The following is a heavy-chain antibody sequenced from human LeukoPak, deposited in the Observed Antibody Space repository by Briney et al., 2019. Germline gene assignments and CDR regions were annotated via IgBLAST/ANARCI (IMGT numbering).Heavy chain of an antibody. CDR1: GFTFSSYS. V-gene: IGHV3-21*01. Sequence: PGGSLRLSCAASGFTFSSYSMNWVRQAPGKGLEWVSSISSSSSYIYYADSVKGRFTISRDNAKNSLYLQMNSLRAEDTAVYYCARDRLTAEWPYYYVSSGYLRFWGQGPGVSVPS. D-gene: IGHD3-22*01. CDR3: ARDRLTAEWPYYYVSSGYLRF. CDR2: ISSSSSYI. J-gene: IGHJ1*01.